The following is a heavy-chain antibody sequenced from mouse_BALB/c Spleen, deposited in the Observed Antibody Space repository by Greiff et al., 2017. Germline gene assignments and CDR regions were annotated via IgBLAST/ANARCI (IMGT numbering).Heavy chain of an antibody. J-gene: IGHJ2*01. D-gene: IGHD1-1*01. CDR3: ARGTTVVAFDY. V-gene: IGHV1-87*01. CDR2: IYPGDGDT. CDR1: GYTFTSYW. Sequence: LVESGAELAKPGASVKMSCKASGYTFTSYWMQWVKQRPGQGLEWIGAIYPGDGDTRYTQKFKGKATLTADKSSSTAYMQLSSLASEDSAVYYCARGTTVVAFDYWGQGTTLTVSS.